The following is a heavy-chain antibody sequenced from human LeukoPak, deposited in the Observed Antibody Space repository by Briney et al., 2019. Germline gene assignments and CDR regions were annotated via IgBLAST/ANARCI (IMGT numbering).Heavy chain of an antibody. CDR3: ANGHDPGGSYADY. Sequence: GGSLRLSCSASGFTFSNYAMTWVRQAPGKGLEWVSTIYGSGGGTYYADSVKGRFTISRDNSKNTLYVQMNSLRAEDTAVYYCANGHDPGGSYADYWGQGTLVTVSS. V-gene: IGHV3-23*01. CDR1: GFTFSNYA. D-gene: IGHD1-26*01. CDR2: IYGSGGGT. J-gene: IGHJ4*02.